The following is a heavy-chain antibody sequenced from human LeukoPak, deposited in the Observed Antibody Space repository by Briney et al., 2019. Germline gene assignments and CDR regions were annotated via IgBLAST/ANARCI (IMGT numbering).Heavy chain of an antibody. D-gene: IGHD6-19*01. CDR2: ICGSGGCT. Sequence: GGSLRLSCEASGFTFNTYAIYWVRQAPGKGLEWVSGICGSGGCTYYADSVKGRFTISRDNSKNTVYLQMDSLTADDTAVYYCAKTTVGYSSGRYPGWPADCWGQGTLVTVSS. V-gene: IGHV3-23*01. CDR1: GFTFNTYA. CDR3: AKTTVGYSSGRYPGWPADC. J-gene: IGHJ4*02.